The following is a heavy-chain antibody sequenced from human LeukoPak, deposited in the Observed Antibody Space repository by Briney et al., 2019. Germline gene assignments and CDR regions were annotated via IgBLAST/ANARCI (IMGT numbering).Heavy chain of an antibody. Sequence: ASVKVSCKASGYTFNTHSITWVRQAPGQGLEGLGWINADTGRPTYAQDFTGRFVFSLDTSVSTAYLQISSLKAEDTAMYYCARELRWDDTIDIWGQGTMVTVSS. V-gene: IGHV7-4-1*02. CDR3: ARELRWDDTIDI. D-gene: IGHD5-12*01. CDR1: GYTFNTHS. CDR2: INADTGRP. J-gene: IGHJ3*02.